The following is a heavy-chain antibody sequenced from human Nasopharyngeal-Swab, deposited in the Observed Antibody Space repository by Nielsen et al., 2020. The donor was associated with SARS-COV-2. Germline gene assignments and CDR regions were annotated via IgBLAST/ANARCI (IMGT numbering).Heavy chain of an antibody. J-gene: IGHJ4*02. CDR3: AREHITMVRGGDY. V-gene: IGHV3-48*04. CDR1: GFTFSSYS. CDR2: ISSSSSTI. Sequence: GSLRLSCAASGFTFSSYSMNWVRQAPGKGLEWVSYISSSSSTIYYADSVKGRFTISRDNAKNSLYLQMNSLRAEDTAVYYCAREHITMVRGGDYWGQGTLVTVSS. D-gene: IGHD3-10*01.